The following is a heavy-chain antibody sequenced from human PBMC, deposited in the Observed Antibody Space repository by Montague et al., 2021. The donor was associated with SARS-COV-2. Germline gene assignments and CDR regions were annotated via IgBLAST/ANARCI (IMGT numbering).Heavy chain of an antibody. CDR1: GSTFDDYG. V-gene: IGHV3-20*03. CDR3: VRGFRNGPFDV. Sequence: SLRLSFSASGSTFDDYGMSWVRQGPGKGLEWVSGITRNGDSTDFADSVKGRFTISRDNAKNSLYLQMNSLGAEDTALYYCVRGFRNGPFDVWGQGTLVSVSS. J-gene: IGHJ4*02. D-gene: IGHD1-14*01. CDR2: ITRNGDST.